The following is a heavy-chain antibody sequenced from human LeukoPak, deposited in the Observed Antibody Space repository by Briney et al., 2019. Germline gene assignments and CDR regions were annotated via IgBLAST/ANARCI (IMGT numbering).Heavy chain of an antibody. J-gene: IGHJ5*02. CDR2: IYYSGST. V-gene: IGHV4-59*01. D-gene: IGHD3-10*01. CDR1: GGSISSYY. CDR3: ARTPLLWPNRFDP. Sequence: SETLSLTCTVSGGSISSYYWSWIRQPPGKGLEWIGYIYYSGSTNYNPSLKSRVTISVDTSKNQFSLKLSSATAADTAVYYCARTPLLWPNRFDPWGQGTLVTVSS.